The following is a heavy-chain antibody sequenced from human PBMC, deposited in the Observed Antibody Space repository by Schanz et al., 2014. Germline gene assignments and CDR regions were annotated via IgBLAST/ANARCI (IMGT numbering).Heavy chain of an antibody. V-gene: IGHV1-46*03. CDR1: GYTFTSYY. CDR3: ARDGEAAAGCDY. J-gene: IGHJ4*02. Sequence: QVQLVQSGAEVKKPGASVKVSCKASGYTFTSYYMHWVRQAPGQGLEWMGWMNPNSGNTGYAQKFQGRVTMTRDTSTSTVYMELSSLRSEDTAVYYCARDGEAAAGCDYWGQGTLVTDSS. D-gene: IGHD6-13*01. CDR2: MNPNSGNT.